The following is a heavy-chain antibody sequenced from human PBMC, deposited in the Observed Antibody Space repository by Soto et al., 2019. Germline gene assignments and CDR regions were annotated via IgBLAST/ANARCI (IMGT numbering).Heavy chain of an antibody. CDR2: ITANNVNT. V-gene: IGHV1-18*01. D-gene: IGHD1-26*01. CDR3: ARGRDQPPVGLYFDS. J-gene: IGHJ4*02. CDR1: GYTFTSYG. Sequence: QVQLVQSGPEVKKPGASVKVSCKTSGYTFTSYGISWVRQAPGQGLEWMGWITANNVNTNYAQKFQGRVTMTTDTSTATAYMELRSLRSDDTAVYYCARGRDQPPVGLYFDSWGEGTRVTVSS.